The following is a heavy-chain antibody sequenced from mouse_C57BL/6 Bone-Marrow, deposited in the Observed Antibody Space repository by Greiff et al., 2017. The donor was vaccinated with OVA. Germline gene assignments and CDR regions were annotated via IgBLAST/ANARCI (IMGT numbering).Heavy chain of an antibody. Sequence: QVQLQQPGAELVKPGASVKVSCKASGYTFTSYWMHWVKQRPGQGLEWIGRIHPSDSDTNYNQKLKGKASLTVDKSSSTAYMQLSSLTSEDSAVYYCALGDGSRPYYFDYWGQGTTLTVSS. CDR3: ALGDGSRPYYFDY. J-gene: IGHJ2*01. CDR1: GYTFTSYW. CDR2: IHPSDSDT. V-gene: IGHV1-74*01. D-gene: IGHD1-1*01.